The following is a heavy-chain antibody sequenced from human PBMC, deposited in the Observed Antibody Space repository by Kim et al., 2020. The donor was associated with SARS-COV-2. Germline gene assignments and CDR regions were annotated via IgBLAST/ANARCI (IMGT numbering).Heavy chain of an antibody. D-gene: IGHD4-17*01. CDR2: IYPGDSDT. CDR1: GYNFATFW. Sequence: GESLKISCEGFGYNFATFWIAWVRQMPGKGLEWIGIIYPGDSDTRYSPSFQGQVTISADKSVNTAYLQWRSLKASDSAMYYCAREGMPAVRWLDPWGQGTQVTVSS. CDR3: AREGMPAVRWLDP. J-gene: IGHJ5*02. V-gene: IGHV5-51*01.